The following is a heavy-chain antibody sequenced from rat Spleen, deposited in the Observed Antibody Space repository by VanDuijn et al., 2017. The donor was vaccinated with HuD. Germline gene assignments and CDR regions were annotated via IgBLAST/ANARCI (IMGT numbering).Heavy chain of an antibody. J-gene: IGHJ2*01. CDR1: GFTFSNYG. CDR3: AVSGYGY. CDR2: ISYGGSNT. V-gene: IGHV5-29*01. Sequence: EVQLVESGGGLVQPGGSLKLSCAASGFTFSNYGMAWVRQAPTKGLEWVATISYGGSNTYYRDSVKGRFTFSRDNAKSTLYLQMNSLRSEDTATYYCAVSGYGYWGQGVMVTVSS. D-gene: IGHD4-3*01.